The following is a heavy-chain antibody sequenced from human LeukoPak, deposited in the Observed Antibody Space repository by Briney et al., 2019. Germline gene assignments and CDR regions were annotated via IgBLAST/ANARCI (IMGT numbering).Heavy chain of an antibody. Sequence: GGSLRLSCAASGFTFSSYGMHWVRQAPGKGLEWVAVISYDGSNKYYADSVKGRFTISRDNSKNTLYLQMNSLRAEDTAVYYCARDQERITMIVVVIGYWGQGTLVTVSS. CDR3: ARDQERITMIVVVIGY. V-gene: IGHV3-30*03. CDR1: GFTFSSYG. J-gene: IGHJ4*02. CDR2: ISYDGSNK. D-gene: IGHD3-22*01.